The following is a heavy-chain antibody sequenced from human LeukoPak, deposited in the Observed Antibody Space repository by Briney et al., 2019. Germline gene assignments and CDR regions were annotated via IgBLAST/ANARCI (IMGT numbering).Heavy chain of an antibody. CDR1: GLTLSTYW. Sequence: GGSLRLFCTASGLTLSTYWIQWVRHVRGRGLVWVSQIKFAQSLGSSADSVNGRFTSSRDNAKNTLYLQMNSLGTEDTAVYYCVTGHYDSRMYFDLWGRGTLVTVSS. CDR3: VTGHYDSRMYFDL. CDR2: IKFAQSLG. J-gene: IGHJ2*01. D-gene: IGHD3-16*01. V-gene: IGHV3-74*01.